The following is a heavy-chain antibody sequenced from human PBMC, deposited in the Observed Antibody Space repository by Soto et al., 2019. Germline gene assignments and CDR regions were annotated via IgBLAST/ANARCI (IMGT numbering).Heavy chain of an antibody. CDR1: GFTFSSYG. J-gene: IGHJ6*02. Sequence: GGSLRLSCAASGFTFSSYGMHWVRQAPGKGLEWVAVISYDGSNKYYADSVKGRFTISRDNSKNTLYLQMNSLRAEDTAVYYCAKINLVGATYYYGMDVWGQGTTVTVSS. CDR3: AKINLVGATYYYGMDV. CDR2: ISYDGSNK. D-gene: IGHD1-26*01. V-gene: IGHV3-30*18.